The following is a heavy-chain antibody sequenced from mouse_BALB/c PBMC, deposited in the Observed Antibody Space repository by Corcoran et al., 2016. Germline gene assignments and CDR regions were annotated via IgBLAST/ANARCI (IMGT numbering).Heavy chain of an antibody. D-gene: IGHD2-1*01. CDR1: GFNIKDTY. CDR2: IDPANGNT. J-gene: IGHJ2*01. Sequence: EVQLQQSGAELVKPGASVKLSCTASGFNIKDTYMHWVKQRPEQGLEWIGRIDPANGNTKYDPKFQGKATITADTSSNTAYLQLSSLTSEDTAVYYCAREGNYVRYFDYWGQGTTLTVSS. V-gene: IGHV14-3*02. CDR3: AREGNYVRYFDY.